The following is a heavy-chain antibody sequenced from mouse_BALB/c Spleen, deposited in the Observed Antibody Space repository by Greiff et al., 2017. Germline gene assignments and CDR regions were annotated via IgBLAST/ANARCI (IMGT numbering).Heavy chain of an antibody. CDR1: GYNFTSYW. V-gene: IGHV1-55*01. J-gene: IGHJ4*01. Sequence: VQLQQPGAELVKPGTSVKLSCKASGYNFTSYWINWVKLRPGQGLEWIGDIYPGSGSTNYNEKFKSKATLTVDTSSSTAYMQLSSLASEDSALYYCAREYGNYVRAMDYWGQGTSVTVSS. CDR3: AREYGNYVRAMDY. D-gene: IGHD2-10*02. CDR2: IYPGSGST.